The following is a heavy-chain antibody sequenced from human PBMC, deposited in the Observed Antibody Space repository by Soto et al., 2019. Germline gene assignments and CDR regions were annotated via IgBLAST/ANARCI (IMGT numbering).Heavy chain of an antibody. Sequence: SETLSLTCTVSGDSISSSSYYWGWIRQPPGKGLEWIGSIYYSGSTYYNPSLKSRVTISVDTSKNQFSLKLSSVTAADTAVYYCARLRWGSAFDIWGQGTMVTVSS. V-gene: IGHV4-39*01. D-gene: IGHD7-27*01. J-gene: IGHJ3*02. CDR2: IYYSGST. CDR1: GDSISSSSYY. CDR3: ARLRWGSAFDI.